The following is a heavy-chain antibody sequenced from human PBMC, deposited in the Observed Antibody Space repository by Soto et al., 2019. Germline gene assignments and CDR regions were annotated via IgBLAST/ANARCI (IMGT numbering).Heavy chain of an antibody. J-gene: IGHJ4*02. CDR3: ARGLREVDY. CDR1: GFSVRSSQ. CDR2: IKQDGSEK. V-gene: IGHV3-7*01. Sequence: GGSLRLSCAASGFSVRSSQMSWVRQAPGKGLEWVANIKQDGSEKYYVDSVKGRFTISRDNAKNSLYLQMNSLRAEDTAVYYCARGLREVDYWGQGTLVTVSS.